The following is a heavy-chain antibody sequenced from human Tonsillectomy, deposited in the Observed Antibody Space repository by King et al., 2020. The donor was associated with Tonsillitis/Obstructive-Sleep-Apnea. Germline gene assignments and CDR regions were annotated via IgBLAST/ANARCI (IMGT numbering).Heavy chain of an antibody. CDR2: IYHSGST. J-gene: IGHJ3*01. Sequence: QLPESGPGLVKPSGTLSLTCGVSGGSISIDKWWSWVRQTPGKGLEWIGEIYHSGSTNYNPSLKSRVTISVDKSRSQFSLRLTSLTAADTALYYCARGPESSGRDAFDLWGRGTMVTVSS. CDR3: ARGPESSGRDAFDL. D-gene: IGHD6-19*01. CDR1: GGSISIDKW. V-gene: IGHV4-4*02.